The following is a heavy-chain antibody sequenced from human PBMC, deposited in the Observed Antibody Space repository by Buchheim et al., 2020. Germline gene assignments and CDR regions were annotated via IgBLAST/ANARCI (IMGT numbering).Heavy chain of an antibody. J-gene: IGHJ4*02. D-gene: IGHD2/OR15-2a*01. V-gene: IGHV3-7*01. CDR2: IKKDGSGT. Sequence: VHLVESGGGLVQPGGSLRLSCAVSGFTFSNYWMTWVRQAPGKGLEWVASIKKDGSGTYYVDSVKGRFTISRDNAENALLLQMKSLRVEDTAVYYCVRGNSYDYWGQGTL. CDR1: GFTFSNYW. CDR3: VRGNSYDY.